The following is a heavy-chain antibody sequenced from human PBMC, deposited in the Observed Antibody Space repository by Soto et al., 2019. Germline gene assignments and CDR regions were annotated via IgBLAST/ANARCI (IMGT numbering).Heavy chain of an antibody. J-gene: IGHJ1*01. V-gene: IGHV2-5*02. CDR1: GFSLTTSGVG. D-gene: IGHD4-17*01. CDR3: AHSPPPTVTTSAEYFQH. Sequence: QITLKESGPPLVKPTQTLTLTCTFSGFSLTTSGVGVNWIRQPPGKALEWLALIYWDDDKRYSPSLKSRLTITKDTSKNQVVLTMTNMDPVDTATYYCAHSPPPTVTTSAEYFQHWGQGTLVTVSS. CDR2: IYWDDDK.